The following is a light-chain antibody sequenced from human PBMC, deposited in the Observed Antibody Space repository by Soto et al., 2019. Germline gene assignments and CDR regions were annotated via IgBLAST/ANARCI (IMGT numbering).Light chain of an antibody. CDR1: SSDVGRYNY. Sequence: SALTQPRSVSGSPGQAVTISCTGTSSDVGRYNYVSWYQQLPGKAPKLIIYDVTKRPSGVPDRFSGSKSGNTASLTISGLQADDEADYYCCSYAGRSTPYVFGTGTKVTVL. J-gene: IGLJ1*01. CDR3: CSYAGRSTPYV. CDR2: DVT. V-gene: IGLV2-11*01.